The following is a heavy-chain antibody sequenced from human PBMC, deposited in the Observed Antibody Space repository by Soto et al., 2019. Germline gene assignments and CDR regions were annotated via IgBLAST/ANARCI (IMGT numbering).Heavy chain of an antibody. CDR3: AIGSSPVGFDH. Sequence: QVHVVQSGGVVKKPGASVKVSCKDSGYTFTNYGVNWVRQAPGQGLEWMGWINTYNGNTNYAHRLHGRVTLTTDTSTRTAYRELRSLTSDDTAVYYCAIGSSPVGFDHWAKGTRVTVSS. CDR2: INTYNGNT. CDR1: GYTFTNYG. D-gene: IGHD6-13*01. V-gene: IGHV1-18*01. J-gene: IGHJ4*02.